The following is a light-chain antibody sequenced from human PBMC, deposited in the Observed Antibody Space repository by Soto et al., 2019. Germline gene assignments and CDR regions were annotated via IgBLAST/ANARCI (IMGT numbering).Light chain of an antibody. CDR1: QSISSW. J-gene: IGKJ1*01. CDR2: DAS. CDR3: QQYKNLWT. Sequence: DIAMTQSPSTLSASVGDRVTITCRASQSISSWLAWYQEKPGRAPKLLIYDASSLENGVPSRFNGSGSGTEFTLTISSLQPDDFATYYCQQYKNLWTFGQGTKVDMK. V-gene: IGKV1-5*01.